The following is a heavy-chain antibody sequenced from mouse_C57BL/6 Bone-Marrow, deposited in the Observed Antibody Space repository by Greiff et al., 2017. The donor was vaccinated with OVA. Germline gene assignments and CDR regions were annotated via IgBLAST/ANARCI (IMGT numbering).Heavy chain of an antibody. J-gene: IGHJ4*01. CDR3: TRGHYDYGMDY. V-gene: IGHV5-9-1*02. CDR1: GFTFSSYA. D-gene: IGHD2-4*01. CDR2: ISSGGDYI. Sequence: EVKVVESGEGLVKPGGSLKLSCAASGFTFSSYAMSWVRQTPEKRLEWVAYISSGGDYIYYADTVKGRFTISRDNARNTLYLQMSSLKSEDTAMYYCTRGHYDYGMDYWGQGTSVTVSS.